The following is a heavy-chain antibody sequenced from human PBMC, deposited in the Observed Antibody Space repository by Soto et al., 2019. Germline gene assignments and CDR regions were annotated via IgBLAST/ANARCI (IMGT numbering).Heavy chain of an antibody. CDR1: GFTFSSYD. CDR2: IGTAGDT. J-gene: IGHJ6*03. Sequence: GGSLRLSCAASGFTFSSYDMHWVRQATGKGLEWVSAIGTAGDTYYPGSVKGRFTISRENAKNSLYLQMNSLRAGDTAVYYCERGSTYYYYVDVWGKGSTVTVSS. CDR3: ERGSTYYYYVDV. V-gene: IGHV3-13*01.